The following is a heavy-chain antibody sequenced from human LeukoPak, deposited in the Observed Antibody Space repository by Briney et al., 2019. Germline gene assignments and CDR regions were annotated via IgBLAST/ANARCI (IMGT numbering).Heavy chain of an antibody. V-gene: IGHV3-11*01. D-gene: IGHD4-17*01. CDR1: GFTFSDYY. Sequence: GGSLRLSCAASGFTFSDYYMSWIRQAPGKGLGWVSYISSSGSTIYYADSVKGRFTISRDNAKNSLYLQMNSLRAEDTAVYYCARVNGDYFVAFDIWGQGTMVTVSS. CDR3: ARVNGDYFVAFDI. CDR2: ISSSGSTI. J-gene: IGHJ3*02.